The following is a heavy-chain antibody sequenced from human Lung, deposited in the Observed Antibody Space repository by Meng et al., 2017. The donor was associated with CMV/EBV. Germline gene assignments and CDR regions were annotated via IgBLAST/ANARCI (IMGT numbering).Heavy chain of an antibody. CDR3: GRDQGRELINH. Sequence: HVRLQESGPGLVKPSGLLSLTCTVSGDSISSDIWWSWVRQPPGKGLEWIGEVYHRGDTNYNPSLKSRVDISVDKSKNQFYLSLFSVTAADTAVYYCGRDQGRELINHWGQGTLVTVSS. V-gene: IGHV4-4*02. CDR2: VYHRGDT. CDR1: GDSISSDIW. J-gene: IGHJ4*02. D-gene: IGHD1-7*01.